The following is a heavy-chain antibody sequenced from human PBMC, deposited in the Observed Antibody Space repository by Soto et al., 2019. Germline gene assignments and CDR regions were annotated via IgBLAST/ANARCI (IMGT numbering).Heavy chain of an antibody. D-gene: IGHD6-6*01. J-gene: IGHJ3*02. Sequence: GGSLRLSCAASGFTFSGYSMNWVRQAPGKGLEWVSYISSSSSTIYYADSVKGRFTISRDNAKNSLYLQMNSLRAEDTAVYYCARDLGLAARPMAFDIWGQGTMVTVSS. V-gene: IGHV3-48*01. CDR1: GFTFSGYS. CDR3: ARDLGLAARPMAFDI. CDR2: ISSSSSTI.